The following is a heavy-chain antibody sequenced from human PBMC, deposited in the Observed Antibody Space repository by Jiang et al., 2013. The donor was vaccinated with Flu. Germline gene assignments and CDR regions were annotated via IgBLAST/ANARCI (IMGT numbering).Heavy chain of an antibody. CDR1: GGSFSGYY. CDR2: INHRGST. V-gene: IGHV4-34*01. D-gene: IGHD3-10*01. J-gene: IGHJ5*02. Sequence: SLTCAVYGGSFSGYYWSWIRQPPGKGLEWIGEINHRGSTNYNPSLKSRVIISVDTSKNQFSLKLSSVTAADTAVYYCARLAGYEGFGELSLKVGWFDPWGQGTLVTVSS. CDR3: ARLAGYEGFGELSLKVGWFDP.